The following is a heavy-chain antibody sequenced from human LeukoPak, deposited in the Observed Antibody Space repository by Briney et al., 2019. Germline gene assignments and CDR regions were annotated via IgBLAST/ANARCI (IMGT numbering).Heavy chain of an antibody. CDR1: GFTFWSYW. Sequence: PGGSLRLSCAASGFTFWSYWMSWVRQAPGKGLEWVANIKEDGSEKYYVDSVKGRFTISRDNAKNSLYLQMNSLRAEDTAVYYCAREELWGQGTLVTVSS. V-gene: IGHV3-7*03. CDR2: IKEDGSEK. J-gene: IGHJ4*02. CDR3: AREEL. D-gene: IGHD1-26*01.